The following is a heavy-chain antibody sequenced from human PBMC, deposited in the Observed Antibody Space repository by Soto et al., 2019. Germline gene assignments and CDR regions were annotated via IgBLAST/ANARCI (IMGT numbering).Heavy chain of an antibody. CDR2: MNPNSGNT. CDR1: GYTFTSYD. V-gene: IGHV1-8*01. J-gene: IGHJ5*02. CDR3: ARERSGSYFP. Sequence: QVQLVQSGAEVKKPGASVKVSCKASGYTFTSYDINWVRQATGQGLEWMGWMNPNSGNTGYAQKFXGXVXMPXTTSISTAYMELSSLRSGDTAVYYCARERSGSYFPWGQGTLVTVSS. D-gene: IGHD1-26*01.